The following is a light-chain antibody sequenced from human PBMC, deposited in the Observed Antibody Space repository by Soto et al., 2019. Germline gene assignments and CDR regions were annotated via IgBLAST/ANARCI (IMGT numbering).Light chain of an antibody. Sequence: QSVLTQSSSASASLGSSVKLTCTLSSGHSSYIIAWHQQKPGKAPRYLMKLEGSGSYNKGSGVPDRFSGSSSGADRYLTISNPPFEDEADYYCETWDSNTRVFGGGTKLTVL. CDR1: SGHSSYI. CDR3: ETWDSNTRV. CDR2: LEGSGSY. J-gene: IGLJ2*01. V-gene: IGLV4-60*02.